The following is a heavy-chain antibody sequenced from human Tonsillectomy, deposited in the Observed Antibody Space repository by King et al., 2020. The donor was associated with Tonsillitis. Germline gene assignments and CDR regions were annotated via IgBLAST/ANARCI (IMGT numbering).Heavy chain of an antibody. D-gene: IGHD2-2*01. V-gene: IGHV1-8*01. J-gene: IGHJ5*02. CDR2: MNPNSGNT. CDR3: ARRGYCSSTSCYWKGWFDP. CDR1: GYTFTSYD. Sequence: QLVQSGAEVKKPGASVKVSCKASGYTFTSYDINWVRQATGQGLEWMGWMNPNSGNTGYAQKFQGRVTMTRNTPISTAYMELSSLRSEDTAVYYCARRGYCSSTSCYWKGWFDPWGQGTLVTVSS.